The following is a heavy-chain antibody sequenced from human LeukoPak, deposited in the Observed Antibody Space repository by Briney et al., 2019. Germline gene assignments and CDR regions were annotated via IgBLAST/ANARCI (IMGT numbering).Heavy chain of an antibody. D-gene: IGHD1-26*01. CDR3: ARTFRRDGSYPFDY. CDR2: IIPIFGIA. J-gene: IGHJ4*02. CDR1: GGTFSSYA. Sequence: LVKVSCKASGGTFSSYAISWVRQAPGQGLEWMGRIIPIFGIANYAQKFQGRVTITADKSTSTAYMELSSLRSEDTAVYYCARTFRRDGSYPFDYWGQGTLVTVSS. V-gene: IGHV1-69*04.